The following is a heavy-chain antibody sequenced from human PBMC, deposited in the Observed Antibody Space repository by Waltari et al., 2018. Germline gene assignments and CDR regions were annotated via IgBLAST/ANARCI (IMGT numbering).Heavy chain of an antibody. CDR3: ARVGCSGGSCYPDYYYYGMDV. CDR1: GGTFSSYA. J-gene: IGHJ6*02. Sequence: QVQLVQSGAEVKKPGSSVKVSCKASGGTFSSYAISWVRQAPGQGLEWMGGIIPIFGTANYAQKFQGRVMITADESTSTAYMELSSLRSEDTAVYYCARVGCSGGSCYPDYYYYGMDVWGQGTTVTVSS. CDR2: IIPIFGTA. V-gene: IGHV1-69*13. D-gene: IGHD2-15*01.